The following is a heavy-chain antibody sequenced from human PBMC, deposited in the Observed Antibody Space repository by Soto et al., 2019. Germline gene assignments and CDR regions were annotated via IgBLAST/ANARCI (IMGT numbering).Heavy chain of an antibody. Sequence: EVQLVXSGGGLVQPGGSLRLSCAASGFTVSTKYMSWVRQAPGKGLEWVSVIYSGGSTFYADSVRGRFTXXXXXXKNTXXXXXXXXXXXDXXXXXCARDPWXXDYWGQGTLVTVSS. J-gene: IGHJ4*02. CDR3: ARDPWXXDY. V-gene: IGHV3-66*01. CDR1: GFTVSTKY. CDR2: IYSGGST.